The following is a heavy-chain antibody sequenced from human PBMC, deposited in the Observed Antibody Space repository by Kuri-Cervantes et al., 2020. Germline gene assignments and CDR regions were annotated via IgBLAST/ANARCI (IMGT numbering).Heavy chain of an antibody. D-gene: IGHD2-15*01. CDR2: INPSGGST. Sequence: ASVKVSCKASGYTFTSYYMHWVRQAPGQGLEWMGIINPSGGSTSYAQKFQGRVTMTRDTSTSTVYMELSSLRSEDTAVYYCASLSLRTSGSGPEGYDAFDIWGQGTMVTVSS. CDR1: GYTFTSYY. CDR3: ASLSLRTSGSGPEGYDAFDI. V-gene: IGHV1-46*01. J-gene: IGHJ3*02.